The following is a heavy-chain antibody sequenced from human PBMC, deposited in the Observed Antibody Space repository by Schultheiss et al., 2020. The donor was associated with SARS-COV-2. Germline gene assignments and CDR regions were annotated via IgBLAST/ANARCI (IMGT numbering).Heavy chain of an antibody. J-gene: IGHJ2*01. V-gene: IGHV3-48*01. Sequence: GGSLRLSCAASGFTFSSYAMHWVRQAPGKGLEWVSYISSSGSTIYYADSVKGRFTISRDNSKNTLYLQMNSLRAEDTAVYYCARELVGSAALWGRGTLVTVSS. CDR1: GFTFSSYA. CDR2: ISSSGSTI. CDR3: ARELVGSAAL. D-gene: IGHD6-19*01.